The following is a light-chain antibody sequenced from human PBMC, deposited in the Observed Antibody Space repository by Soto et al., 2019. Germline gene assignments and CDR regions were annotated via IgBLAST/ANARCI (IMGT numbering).Light chain of an antibody. J-gene: IGLJ2*01. Sequence: QSVLTQPPSVSGAPGQRVPISCTGSSSNIGAGYDVHWYQQLPGTSPKLLIYGNSNRTSGVPDRFSDSKSGTSASLAITGLQDEDKAEYYCQSYNSSLSGVVFGGGTKLTVL. CDR1: SSNIGAGYD. V-gene: IGLV1-40*01. CDR2: GNS. CDR3: QSYNSSLSGVV.